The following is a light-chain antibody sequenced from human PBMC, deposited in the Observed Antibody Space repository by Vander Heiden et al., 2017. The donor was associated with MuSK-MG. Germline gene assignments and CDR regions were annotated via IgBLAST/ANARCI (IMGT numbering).Light chain of an antibody. CDR2: GAS. CDR1: RAISDD. V-gene: IGKV1-6*01. J-gene: IGKJ4*01. CDR3: LQDNMYPLT. Sequence: AIQMTQSPSSLSASVGDRVTIPCRASRAISDDYGWYQQIPGKATKLLIYGASILQSGVPSRCSGSGAGTDFTLAISSLQPEDGATYYCLQDNMYPLTFGGGTKVEIK.